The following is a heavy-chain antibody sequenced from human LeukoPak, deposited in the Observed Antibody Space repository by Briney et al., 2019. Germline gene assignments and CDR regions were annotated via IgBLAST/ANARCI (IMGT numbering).Heavy chain of an antibody. Sequence: TGGSLRLSCAASGFTFSSYAMSWVRQAPGKGLKWVSAISGSGGSTYYADSVKGRFTISRDNSKNTLYLQMNSLRAEDTAVYYCAKVEGYYYDSSGYYFSPSFAYWGQGTLVTVSS. CDR3: AKVEGYYYDSSGYYFSPSFAY. D-gene: IGHD3-22*01. V-gene: IGHV3-23*01. J-gene: IGHJ4*02. CDR2: ISGSGGST. CDR1: GFTFSSYA.